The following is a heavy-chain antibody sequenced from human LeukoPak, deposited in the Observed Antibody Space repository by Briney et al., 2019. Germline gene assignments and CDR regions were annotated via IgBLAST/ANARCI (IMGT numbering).Heavy chain of an antibody. CDR3: ARDGSSGRGYYYYYGMDV. V-gene: IGHV3-53*01. D-gene: IGHD1-26*01. Sequence: GGSLRLSCAASGFTFSNAWMNWVRQAPGKGLEWVSIMHSVGTTYYADSVKGRFTFSRDNSKNTLYLQMNNLRAEDTAVYYCARDGSSGRGYYYYYGMDVWGEGTTVTVSS. CDR1: GFTFSNAW. CDR2: MHSVGTT. J-gene: IGHJ6*04.